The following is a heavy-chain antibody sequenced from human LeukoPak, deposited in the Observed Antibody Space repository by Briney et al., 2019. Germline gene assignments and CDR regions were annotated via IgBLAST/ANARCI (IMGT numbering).Heavy chain of an antibody. Sequence: SVKVSRKASGGTFSSYAISWVRQAPGQGLEWMGRIIPIFGTANYAQKFQGRVTITTDESTSTAYMELSSLRSEDTAVYYCARAPYDYVWGSYRNFDYWGQGTLVTVSS. CDR2: IIPIFGTA. J-gene: IGHJ4*02. CDR3: ARAPYDYVWGSYRNFDY. D-gene: IGHD3-16*02. CDR1: GGTFSSYA. V-gene: IGHV1-69*05.